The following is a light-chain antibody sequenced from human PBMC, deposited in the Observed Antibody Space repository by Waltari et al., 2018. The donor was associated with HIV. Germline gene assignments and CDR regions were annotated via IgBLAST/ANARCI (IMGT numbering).Light chain of an antibody. CDR2: GAS. J-gene: IGKJ4*01. CDR3: QQYGNSLLT. Sequence: DIVLTQSPGTLSLSPGERATLSCRASQSVTSSYLAWYQQTPGQAPRLLSYGASSRATGIPDRFSGSGSGTDFTLTISRLEPEDFAVYYCQQYGNSLLTFGGGTKVEIK. CDR1: QSVTSSY. V-gene: IGKV3-20*01.